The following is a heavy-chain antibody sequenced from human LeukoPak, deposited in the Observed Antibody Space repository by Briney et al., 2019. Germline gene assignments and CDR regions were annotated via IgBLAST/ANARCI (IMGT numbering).Heavy chain of an antibody. CDR2: ISSSSSYI. D-gene: IGHD1-26*01. V-gene: IGHV3-21*01. Sequence: ETLSLTCTVSGDSISNYYWSWIRQPPGKGLEWVSSISSSSSYIYYADSVKGRFTISRDNAKNSLYLQMNSLRAEDTAVYYCARGEDAFDIWGQGTMVTVSS. CDR3: ARGEDAFDI. CDR1: GDSISNYY. J-gene: IGHJ3*02.